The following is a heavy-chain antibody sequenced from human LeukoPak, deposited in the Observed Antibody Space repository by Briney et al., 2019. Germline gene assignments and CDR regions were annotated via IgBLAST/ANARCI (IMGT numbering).Heavy chain of an antibody. CDR3: AKDITPYSSGWYLGFDY. CDR2: ISMNSGSI. CDR1: GFTFDDYA. V-gene: IGHV3-9*01. J-gene: IGHJ4*02. D-gene: IGHD6-19*01. Sequence: PAGSLRLSCAASGFTFDDYAMHWVRQAPGKGLEWVSGISMNSGSIGYADSVKGRFTISRDNAKNSLYLQMNSLRAEDTALYYCAKDITPYSSGWYLGFDYWGQGTLVSVPS.